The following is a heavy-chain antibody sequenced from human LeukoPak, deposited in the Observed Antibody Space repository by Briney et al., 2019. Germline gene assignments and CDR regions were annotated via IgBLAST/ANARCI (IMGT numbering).Heavy chain of an antibody. J-gene: IGHJ4*02. D-gene: IGHD4-23*01. CDR2: ISGSGGST. V-gene: IGHV3-23*01. Sequence: GGSLRLSCAASLFTFSSYAMSSVRQAPGKGLEWVSAISGSGGSTYYADSVKGRFTISRDNSKNTLYLQMNSLRAEDTAVYYCAKLGKRGGPNCRASNLDYWGQGTLVTVSS. CDR3: AKLGKRGGPNCRASNLDY. CDR1: LFTFSSYA.